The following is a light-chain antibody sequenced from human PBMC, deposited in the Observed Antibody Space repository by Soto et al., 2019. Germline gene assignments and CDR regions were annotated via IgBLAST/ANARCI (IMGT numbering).Light chain of an antibody. Sequence: QSALTQPASVSGSLGQSITLSCTGTSSDFGDYKYVSWYQQHPGKAPKLLIYEVTIRPSGVSNRFSGSKSGTAASLTIPGLQAEDEADYYSSSNTSNTTLVFGGGTKLTVL. CDR3: SSNTSNTTLV. J-gene: IGLJ3*02. CDR1: SSDFGDYKY. V-gene: IGLV2-14*01. CDR2: EVT.